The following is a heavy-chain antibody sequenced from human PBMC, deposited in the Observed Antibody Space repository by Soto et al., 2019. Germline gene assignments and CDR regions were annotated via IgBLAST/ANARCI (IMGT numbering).Heavy chain of an antibody. D-gene: IGHD4-17*01. Sequence: SETLSLTCAVYGGSFSGYYWSWIRQPPGKGLEWIGEINHSGSTNYNPSLKSRVTISVDTSKNQFSLKLSSVTAADTAVYYCASGRAPRGGLRKYYFDYWGQGTLVTVSS. V-gene: IGHV4-34*01. CDR1: GGSFSGYY. J-gene: IGHJ4*02. CDR3: ASGRAPRGGLRKYYFDY. CDR2: INHSGST.